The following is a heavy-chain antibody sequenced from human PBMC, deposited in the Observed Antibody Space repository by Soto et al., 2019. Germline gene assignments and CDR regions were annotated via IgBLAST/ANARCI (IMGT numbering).Heavy chain of an antibody. CDR2: ISNSGRTI. J-gene: IGHJ3*01. V-gene: IGHV3-11*01. CDR1: GFTFTDHY. CDR3: ARGMDGWDDAFDV. D-gene: IGHD3-16*01. Sequence: QVQLVESGGGLVKPGGSLRLSCAGSGFTFTDHYMSWIRQAPGNGLEWVSYISNSGRTIYYADSVKGRFTISRDNAKNSLFLQMNSLRAEDTAVYYCARGMDGWDDAFDVWGQGTMVTVSS.